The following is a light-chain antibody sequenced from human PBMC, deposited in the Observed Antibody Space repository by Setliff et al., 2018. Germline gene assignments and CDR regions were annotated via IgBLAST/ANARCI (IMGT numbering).Light chain of an antibody. J-gene: IGLJ1*01. CDR1: SSDVGGYDY. V-gene: IGLV2-14*03. CDR2: DVT. CDR3: SSYTVGSTLSV. Sequence: QSALTQPASVSGSPGQSITFSCTGSSSDVGGYDYVSWYQQHPGKAPKLLIYDVTNRPSGVSNRFSGSKSGNTASLTISWLQAEDEAEYFCSSYTVGSTLSVFGTGTKAPS.